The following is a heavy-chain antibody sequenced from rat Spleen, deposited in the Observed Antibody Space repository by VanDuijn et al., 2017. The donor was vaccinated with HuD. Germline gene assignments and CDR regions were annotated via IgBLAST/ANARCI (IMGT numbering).Heavy chain of an antibody. CDR2: INSDGSST. CDR3: ARNIYGGYSELGRFAY. J-gene: IGHJ3*01. D-gene: IGHD1-11*01. Sequence: EVQLVESGGGLVQPGRSLKLSCTASGFTFSNYGMAWVRQAPTKGLEWVATINSDGSSTYYRDSVKGRFTISRDNAKSTLYLQMDSLRAEDTATYFCARNIYGGYSELGRFAYWGQGTLVTVSS. CDR1: GFTFSNYG. V-gene: IGHV5-29*01.